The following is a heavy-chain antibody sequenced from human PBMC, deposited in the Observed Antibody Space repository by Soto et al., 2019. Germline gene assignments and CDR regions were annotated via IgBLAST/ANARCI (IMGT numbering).Heavy chain of an antibody. CDR3: ARGYSNYGATRSAYYYYYYYMDV. CDR2: INHSGST. V-gene: IGHV4-34*01. CDR1: GGSFSGYY. J-gene: IGHJ6*03. Sequence: SETLPLTCAVYGGSFSGYYWSWIRQPPGKGLEWIGEINHSGSTNYNPSLKSRVTISVDTSKNQFSLELRSVTAADTAVYYCARGYSNYGATRSAYYYYYYYMDVWGKGTTVT. D-gene: IGHD4-4*01.